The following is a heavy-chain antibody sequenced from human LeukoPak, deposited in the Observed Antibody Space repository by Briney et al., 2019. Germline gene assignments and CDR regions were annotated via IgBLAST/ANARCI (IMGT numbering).Heavy chain of an antibody. V-gene: IGHV3-11*04. Sequence: GGSLRLSCAASGFTFSDYYMSWLRQAPGKGLEWVSYISSSGSTIHYADSVKGRFTISRDNSKNTLYLQMNSLRAEDTAVYYCARDRRFGEFPYYYYMDVWGKGTTVTVSS. CDR2: ISSSGSTI. CDR3: ARDRRFGEFPYYYYMDV. J-gene: IGHJ6*03. CDR1: GFTFSDYY. D-gene: IGHD3-10*01.